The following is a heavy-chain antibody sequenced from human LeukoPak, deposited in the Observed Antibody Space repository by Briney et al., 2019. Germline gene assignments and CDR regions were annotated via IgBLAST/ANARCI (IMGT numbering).Heavy chain of an antibody. CDR1: GGSFFGYH. D-gene: IGHD4-23*01. V-gene: IGHV4-34*01. CDR2: INHRGNT. J-gene: IGHJ4*02. Sequence: PSETLSLTCAVSGGSFFGYHWNWIRQTPGKGLEWIGEINHRGNTNYNPSLESRVTISVDTSKNQFSLTLGFVTAADTAVHYCARDPTTVVTVPYYFDDWGQGTRVTVSS. CDR3: ARDPTTVVTVPYYFDD.